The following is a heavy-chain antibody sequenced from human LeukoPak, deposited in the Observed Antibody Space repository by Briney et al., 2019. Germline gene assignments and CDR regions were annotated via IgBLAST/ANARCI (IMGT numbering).Heavy chain of an antibody. D-gene: IGHD5-18*01. J-gene: IGHJ4*02. Sequence: PSETLSLTCTVSGGSTSSSSYYWSWVRQPPGKGLEWIGSIYYTGSTYYNSSLKSRVTISLDTSKNQFSLKLISVTAADTAVYYCARHRKVDTAGDYWGQGTLVTVSS. CDR2: IYYTGST. V-gene: IGHV4-39*01. CDR3: ARHRKVDTAGDY. CDR1: GGSTSSSSYY.